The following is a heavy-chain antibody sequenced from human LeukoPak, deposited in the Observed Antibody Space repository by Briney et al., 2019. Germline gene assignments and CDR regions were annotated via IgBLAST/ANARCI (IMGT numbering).Heavy chain of an antibody. D-gene: IGHD3-10*01. CDR1: GYSISSDYY. Sequence: PSETLSLTCTVSGYSISSDYYWGWIRQPPGKGLEWIGNIHHRGTTYYNPSLKSRLTISVDTSKNEFSLKLNSVTAADTAVYYCARDFTVVRGVIGHDYWGQGTLVTVSS. V-gene: IGHV4-38-2*02. CDR2: IHHRGTT. J-gene: IGHJ4*02. CDR3: ARDFTVVRGVIGHDY.